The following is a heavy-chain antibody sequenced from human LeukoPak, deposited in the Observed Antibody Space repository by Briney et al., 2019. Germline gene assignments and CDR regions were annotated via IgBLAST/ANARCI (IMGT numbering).Heavy chain of an antibody. CDR3: TTDWGNTHDQ. J-gene: IGHJ4*02. CDR2: IKSNSNGGTA. D-gene: IGHD3-16*01. V-gene: IGHV3-15*01. CDR1: GYTFIISW. Sequence: NPGGSLRLSCAACGYTFIISWMIWLRQAPEKGLEWVGRIKSNSNGGTADYAAPVKGRFTMSRDDSAKMLYLDMSSLKTEDTGIYYCTTDWGNTHDQWGQGTLVTVSS.